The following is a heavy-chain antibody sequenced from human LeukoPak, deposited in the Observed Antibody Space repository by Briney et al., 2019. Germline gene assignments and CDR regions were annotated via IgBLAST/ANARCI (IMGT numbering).Heavy chain of an antibody. J-gene: IGHJ4*02. Sequence: PGRSLRLSCAASGFTFSNYDMHWVRQAPGKGLEWVASISYDGSNKKYADSVKGRLTISRDNSKNTLFLQMNSLRPEDTAVYYCAKRGDGYNFGYWGQGTQVTVSS. CDR1: GFTFSNYD. CDR3: AKRGDGYNFGY. V-gene: IGHV3-30*18. CDR2: ISYDGSNK. D-gene: IGHD5-24*01.